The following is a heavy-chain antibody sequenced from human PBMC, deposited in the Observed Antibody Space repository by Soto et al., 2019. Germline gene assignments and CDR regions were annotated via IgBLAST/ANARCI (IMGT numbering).Heavy chain of an antibody. CDR3: ARGLSGVYSFDY. D-gene: IGHD3-10*01. Sequence: SETLSLTCSVSGGSINTNSYYWGWIRQSPGQGLEWIGSIFYNGHANYNPSLRGRVTISQDLSKNQFSLKLASVTAADTAVYYCARGLSGVYSFDYWGRGALVTVSS. J-gene: IGHJ4*02. CDR2: IFYNGHA. CDR1: GGSINTNSYY. V-gene: IGHV4-39*07.